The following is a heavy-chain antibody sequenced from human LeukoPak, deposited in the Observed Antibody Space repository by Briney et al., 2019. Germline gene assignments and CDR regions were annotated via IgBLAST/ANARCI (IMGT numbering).Heavy chain of an antibody. CDR1: GFTFSTYA. J-gene: IGHJ4*02. Sequence: PGGSLRLSCAASGFTFSTYAMSWVRQAPGKGLEWVSSISGSATNTYYADSVKGRFTISRDKSKNTLDLQMNSLRVEDTAVYYCAKVGVIVGATAPDYWGQGTLVTVSS. CDR3: AKVGVIVGATAPDY. D-gene: IGHD1-26*01. V-gene: IGHV3-23*01. CDR2: ISGSATNT.